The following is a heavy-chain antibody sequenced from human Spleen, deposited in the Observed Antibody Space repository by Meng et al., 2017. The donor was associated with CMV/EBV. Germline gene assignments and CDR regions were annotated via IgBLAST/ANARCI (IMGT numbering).Heavy chain of an antibody. V-gene: IGHV1-69*10. Sequence: SVKVSCKASGGTFSSYAISWVRQAPGQGLEWMGGIIPILGIANYTQKFQGRVTITADKSTSTAYMELSSLRSEDTAVYYCARDRHSYGPNDAFDIWGQGTMVTVSS. J-gene: IGHJ3*02. CDR3: ARDRHSYGPNDAFDI. D-gene: IGHD5-18*01. CDR2: IIPILGIA. CDR1: GGTFSSYA.